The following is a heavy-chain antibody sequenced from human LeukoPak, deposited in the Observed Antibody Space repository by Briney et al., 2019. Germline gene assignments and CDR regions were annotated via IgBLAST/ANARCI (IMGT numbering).Heavy chain of an antibody. CDR2: ISATGGST. CDR3: AKDGTWIRVYFAY. D-gene: IGHD5-18*01. J-gene: IGHJ4*02. Sequence: GGSLRLSCAASGFTFSSYAMSWVRQAPGKGLEWVSAISATGGSTSSADSVKGRFPISRDSSKNTLYLQMNSLRAEDTAVYYCAKDGTWIRVYFAYWGQGTLVTVSS. CDR1: GFTFSSYA. V-gene: IGHV3-23*01.